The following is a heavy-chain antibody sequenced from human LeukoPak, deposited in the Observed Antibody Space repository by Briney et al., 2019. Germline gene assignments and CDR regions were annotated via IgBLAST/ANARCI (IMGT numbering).Heavy chain of an antibody. D-gene: IGHD6-19*01. V-gene: IGHV1-46*01. CDR1: GYTFTGYY. Sequence: ASVKVSCKASGYTFTGYYMHWVRQAPGQGLEWMGIINPSGGSTSYAQKFQGRVTMTRDTSASTVYMELSSLRSEDTAVYYCARGGSSGWYDDYWGQGTLVTVSS. CDR2: INPSGGST. J-gene: IGHJ4*02. CDR3: ARGGSSGWYDDY.